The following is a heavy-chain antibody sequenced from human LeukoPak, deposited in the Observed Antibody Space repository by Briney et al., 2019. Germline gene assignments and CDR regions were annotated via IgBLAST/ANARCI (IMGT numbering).Heavy chain of an antibody. Sequence: GGPLRLSCSAPGFALSYYAMHWVRQAPGKGLEYVSAIIRNGGTTYYADSMKGRFTISRDNSKNTLYLQMSSLRAEDAAVYYCVKSRYCGGGSCYGGAFDIWGQGTMVTVSS. V-gene: IGHV3-64D*09. CDR2: IIRNGGTT. J-gene: IGHJ3*02. CDR3: VKSRYCGGGSCYGGAFDI. CDR1: GFALSYYA. D-gene: IGHD2-15*01.